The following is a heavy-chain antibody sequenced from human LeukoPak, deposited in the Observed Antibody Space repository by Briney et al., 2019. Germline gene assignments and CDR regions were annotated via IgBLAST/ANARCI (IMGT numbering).Heavy chain of an antibody. CDR2: IIPIFGTA. Sequence: SVNVSCKASGYTFTSYGISWVRQAPGQGLEWMGGIIPIFGTANYAQKFQGRVTITADESTSTAYMELSSLRSEDTAVYYCARGWRGSYNGDAFDIWGQGTMVTVSS. CDR3: ARGWRGSYNGDAFDI. D-gene: IGHD1-26*01. V-gene: IGHV1-69*13. J-gene: IGHJ3*02. CDR1: GYTFTSYG.